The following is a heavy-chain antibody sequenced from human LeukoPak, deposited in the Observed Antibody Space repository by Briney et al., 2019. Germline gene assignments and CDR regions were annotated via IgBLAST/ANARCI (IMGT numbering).Heavy chain of an antibody. CDR2: ISSSSSTI. CDR3: ARSGGDIVVVPAAWDAFDI. J-gene: IGHJ3*02. D-gene: IGHD2-2*01. V-gene: IGHV3-48*01. Sequence: GGSLRLSCAASGFTFCSYSMNWVRQAPGKGLEWVSYISSSSSTIYYADSVKGRFTISRDNAKNSLYLQMNSLRAEDTAVYYCARSGGDIVVVPAAWDAFDIWGQGTMVTVSS. CDR1: GFTFCSYS.